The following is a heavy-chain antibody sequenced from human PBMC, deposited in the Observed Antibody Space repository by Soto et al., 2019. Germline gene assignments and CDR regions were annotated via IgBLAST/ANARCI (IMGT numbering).Heavy chain of an antibody. CDR1: GFTFSSYW. CDR3: ARDKEHDYGDYAGY. J-gene: IGHJ4*02. D-gene: IGHD4-17*01. CDR2: IKQDGSEK. Sequence: ESGGGLVQPGGSLRLSCAASGFTFSSYWMSWVRQAPGKGLEWVANIKQDGSEKYYVDSVKGRFTISRDNAKNSLYLQMNSLRAEDTAVYYCARDKEHDYGDYAGYWCQGTLVTVSS. V-gene: IGHV3-7*01.